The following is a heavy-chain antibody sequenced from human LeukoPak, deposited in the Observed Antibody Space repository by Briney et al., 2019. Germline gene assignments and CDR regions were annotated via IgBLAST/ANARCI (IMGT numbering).Heavy chain of an antibody. D-gene: IGHD1-20*01. J-gene: IGHJ3*01. Sequence: GESLKISCEGSGSRFTTYWIGWGRQMPGKGLEWMGIIYPGDSDTRYSPSFQGQVTISADKSISTAYLQWSSQKASDTAMYYCARVSVIGTLSAFDVCGQGTMVTVSS. CDR3: ARVSVIGTLSAFDV. CDR2: IYPGDSDT. CDR1: GSRFTTYW. V-gene: IGHV5-51*01.